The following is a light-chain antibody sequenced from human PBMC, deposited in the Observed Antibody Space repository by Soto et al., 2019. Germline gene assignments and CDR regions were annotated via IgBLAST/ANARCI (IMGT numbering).Light chain of an antibody. CDR3: QQSYSTPLT. CDR1: QSISSY. CDR2: AAS. Sequence: DIQMTQSPSFLSASVGVRVTITCRASQSISSYLNWYQQKPGKAPKLLIYAASSLQSGVPSRFSGSGSGTDFTLTISSLQPEDFATYYCQQSYSTPLTFGGGTKVDIK. J-gene: IGKJ4*01. V-gene: IGKV1-39*01.